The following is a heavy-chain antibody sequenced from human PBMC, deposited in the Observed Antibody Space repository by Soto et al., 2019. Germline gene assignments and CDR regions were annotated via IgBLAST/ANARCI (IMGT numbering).Heavy chain of an antibody. CDR1: GYTFTGYY. CDR2: INPNSGGT. Sequence: ASVKVSCKASGYTFTGYYMHWVRQAPGQGLEWMGWINPNSGGTNYAQKFQGWVTMTRDTSISTAYMELSRLRSDDTAVYYCARGRVYNWNDTYYMDVWGKGTTVTVSS. CDR3: ARGRVYNWNDTYYMDV. V-gene: IGHV1-2*04. J-gene: IGHJ6*03. D-gene: IGHD1-1*01.